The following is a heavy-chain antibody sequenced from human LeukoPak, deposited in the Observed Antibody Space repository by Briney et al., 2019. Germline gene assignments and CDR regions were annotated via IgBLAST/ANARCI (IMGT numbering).Heavy chain of an antibody. CDR1: GFTVSSNY. CDR2: IYSGGST. J-gene: IGHJ3*02. V-gene: IGHV3-66*01. CDR3: ARDVLLWFGEGGAFDI. D-gene: IGHD3-10*01. Sequence: GGSLRLSCAASGFTVSSNYMSWVRRAPGKGLEWVSVIYSGGSTYYADSVKGRFTISRDNSKNTLYLQMNSLRAEDTAVYYCARDVLLWFGEGGAFDIWGQGTMVTVSS.